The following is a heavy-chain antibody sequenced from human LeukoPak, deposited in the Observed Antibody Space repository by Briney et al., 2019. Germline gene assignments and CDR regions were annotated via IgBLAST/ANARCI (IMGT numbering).Heavy chain of an antibody. CDR1: GFTFSSYS. D-gene: IGHD3-22*01. V-gene: IGHV3-21*01. J-gene: IGHJ3*02. CDR2: ISSSSSYI. Sequence: GGSLRLSCAASGFTFSSYSMNWVRQAPGKGLEWVSSISSSSSYIYYADSVKGRFTISRDNAKNSLYLQMNSLRAEDTAVYDCARDTKVTMIVVVQSDAFNIWGQGTMVTVSS. CDR3: ARDTKVTMIVVVQSDAFNI.